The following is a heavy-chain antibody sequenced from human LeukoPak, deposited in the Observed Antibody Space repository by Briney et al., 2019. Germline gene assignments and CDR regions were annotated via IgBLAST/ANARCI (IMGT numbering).Heavy chain of an antibody. CDR2: ISGNGDIT. CDR3: TSDAFDI. J-gene: IGHJ3*02. CDR1: GFTFSRYG. Sequence: GGSLRLSCAASGFTFSRYGMHWVRQAPGKGLEYVSAISGNGDITYYANSVEGRFTISRDNSKNTVFLQMASLRPEDMAVYYCTSDAFDIWGQGTMVTVSS. V-gene: IGHV3-64*01.